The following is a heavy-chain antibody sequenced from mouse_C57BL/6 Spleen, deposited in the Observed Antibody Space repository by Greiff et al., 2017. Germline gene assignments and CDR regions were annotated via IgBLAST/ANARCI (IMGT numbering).Heavy chain of an antibody. D-gene: IGHD2-5*01. Sequence: VQLQQPGAELVMPGASVKLSCKASGYTFTSYWMHWVKQRPGQGLEWIGEIDPSDSYTNYNQKFKGKSTLTVDKSSSTAYMQLSSLTSEDSAVYYCARSTIVRSYWYCGVWGTGTTVSVS. J-gene: IGHJ1*03. CDR2: IDPSDSYT. CDR3: ARSTIVRSYWYCGV. CDR1: GYTFTSYW. V-gene: IGHV1-69*01.